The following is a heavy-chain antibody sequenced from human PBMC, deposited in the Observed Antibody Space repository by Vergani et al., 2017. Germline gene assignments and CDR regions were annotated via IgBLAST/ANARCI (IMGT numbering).Heavy chain of an antibody. CDR1: GFTFSSYA. V-gene: IGHV3-23*01. Sequence: EVQLLESGGGLVQPGGSLRLSCAASGFTFSSYAMSWVRQAPGKGLEWVSAISGSGGSTYYADSVKGRFTISRDNSKNTRYLQMNSLRAEDTAVYYCAKDLGPRGLDDYGDPLGDCYFDYWGQGTLVTVSS. D-gene: IGHD4-17*01. J-gene: IGHJ4*02. CDR2: ISGSGGST. CDR3: AKDLGPRGLDDYGDPLGDCYFDY.